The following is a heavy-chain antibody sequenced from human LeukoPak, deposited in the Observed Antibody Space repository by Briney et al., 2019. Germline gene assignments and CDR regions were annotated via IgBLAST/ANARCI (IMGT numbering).Heavy chain of an antibody. CDR3: ARGGGFYYMDV. CDR1: GYTFTSYY. CDR2: INPSGGST. Sequence: ASVKVSCKASGYTFTSYYMHWVRQAPGQGLELMGIINPSGGSTSYAQKVQGRGTMTRDTSTSTVYMELSSLRSEGTAVYYCARGGGFYYMDVWGKGTTVTVSS. V-gene: IGHV1-46*01. D-gene: IGHD3-16*01. J-gene: IGHJ6*03.